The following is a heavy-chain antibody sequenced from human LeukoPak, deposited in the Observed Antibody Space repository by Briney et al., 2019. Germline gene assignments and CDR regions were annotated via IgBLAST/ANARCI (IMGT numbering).Heavy chain of an antibody. Sequence: SETLSLTCTVSGGSISSYYWSWTRQPPGKGLEWIGYIYYSGSTNYNPSLKSRVTISVDTSKNQFSLKLSSVTAADTAVYYCARRYSYGYYFDYWGQGTLVTVSS. J-gene: IGHJ4*02. CDR1: GGSISSYY. V-gene: IGHV4-59*01. CDR2: IYYSGST. CDR3: ARRYSYGYYFDY. D-gene: IGHD5-18*01.